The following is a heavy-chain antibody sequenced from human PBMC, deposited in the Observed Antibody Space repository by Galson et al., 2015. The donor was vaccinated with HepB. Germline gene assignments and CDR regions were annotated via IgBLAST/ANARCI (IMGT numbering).Heavy chain of an antibody. CDR2: ISYDGSNK. V-gene: IGHV3-30*18. Sequence: SLRLSCAASGFTFSSYEMNWVRPAPGKGLEWVAVISYDGSNKYYADSVKGRFTISRDNSKNTLYLQMNSLRAEDTAVYYCAKGSGWNYSPWLVDYWGQGTLVTVSS. D-gene: IGHD6-19*01. CDR1: GFTFSSYE. CDR3: AKGSGWNYSPWLVDY. J-gene: IGHJ4*02.